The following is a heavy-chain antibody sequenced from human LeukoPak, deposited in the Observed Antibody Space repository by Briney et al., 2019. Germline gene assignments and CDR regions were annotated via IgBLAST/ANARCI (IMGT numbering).Heavy chain of an antibody. D-gene: IGHD2-21*01. CDR3: ARGGKGFPLGLRFDY. CDR2: IYFSGST. CDR1: GGSISTYY. J-gene: IGHJ4*02. Sequence: PSETLSLTCTVPGGSISTYYWTWIRQPPGKGLEWIGYIYFSGSTNYNPSLKSRVTISVDTSKNQFSLNLTSVTAADTAVYYCARGGKGFPLGLRFDYWGQGSLVTVSS. V-gene: IGHV4-59*01.